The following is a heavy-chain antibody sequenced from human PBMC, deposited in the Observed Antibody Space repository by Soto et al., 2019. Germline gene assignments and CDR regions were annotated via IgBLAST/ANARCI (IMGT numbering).Heavy chain of an antibody. CDR3: ARAPNHYGDYMEFDY. D-gene: IGHD4-17*01. CDR1: GYTFTGYY. J-gene: IGHJ4*02. CDR2: INPNSGGT. Sequence: GASVKVSCKASGYTFTGYYMHWVRQAPGQGLEWMGWINPNSGGTNYAQKFQGWVTMTRDTSISTAYMELSRLRSDDTAGNYWARAPNHYGDYMEFDYWGQGTLVTVSS. V-gene: IGHV1-2*04.